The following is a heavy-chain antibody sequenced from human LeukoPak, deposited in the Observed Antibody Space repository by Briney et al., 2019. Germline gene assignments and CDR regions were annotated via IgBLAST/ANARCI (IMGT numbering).Heavy chain of an antibody. CDR2: ISGSGGST. CDR1: GFTFSSYA. Sequence: GGSLRLSCAASGFTFSSYAMSWVRQAPGKGLEWVSAISGSGGSTYYADSVKGRFTISRDNSKNTLYLQMNSLRAEDTAVYYCARGLYNSSGYFDYWGQGTLVTVSS. V-gene: IGHV3-23*01. CDR3: ARGLYNSSGYFDY. J-gene: IGHJ4*02. D-gene: IGHD6-6*01.